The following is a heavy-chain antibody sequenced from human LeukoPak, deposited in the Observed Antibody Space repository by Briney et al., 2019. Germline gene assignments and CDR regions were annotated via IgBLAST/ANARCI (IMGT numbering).Heavy chain of an antibody. CDR2: ISSSGSTI. D-gene: IGHD6-13*01. CDR3: ARVSSSSSPLFDY. J-gene: IGHJ4*02. V-gene: IGHV3-11*04. CDR1: GFTFSDYY. Sequence: PGGSLRLSCAASGFTFSDYYMSWIRQAPGKGLEWVSYISSSGSTIYYADSVKGRFTISRDNAKNSLYLQMNSLRAEDTAVYYCARVSSSSSPLFDYWGQGTLVTVSS.